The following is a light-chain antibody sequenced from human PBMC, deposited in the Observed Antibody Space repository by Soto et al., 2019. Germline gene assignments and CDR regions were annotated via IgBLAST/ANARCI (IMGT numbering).Light chain of an antibody. V-gene: IGKV1-39*01. J-gene: IGKJ2*01. Sequence: DAQMTQSPSSLSASVGDSVTITCRASQSIGTYLDWYQHKPGKAPKLLIYAASSLQSGVPSRFSGSGSGTDFTITISSLQTEDFATYYCQESHSTFGQGTKLEIK. CDR3: QESHST. CDR1: QSIGTY. CDR2: AAS.